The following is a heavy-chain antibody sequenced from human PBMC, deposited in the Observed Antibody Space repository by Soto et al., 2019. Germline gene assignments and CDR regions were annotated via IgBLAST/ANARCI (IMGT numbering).Heavy chain of an antibody. CDR2: ISAYNGNT. Sequence: ASVKVSCKASGYTFTSYGISWVRQAPGQRLEWMGWISAYNGNTNYAQKLQGRVTMTTDTSTSTAYMELRSLRSDDTAVYYCARTSSSWPFYYYYYYGMDVWGQGTTVAVSS. V-gene: IGHV1-18*01. J-gene: IGHJ6*02. CDR3: ARTSSSWPFYYYYYYGMDV. CDR1: GYTFTSYG. D-gene: IGHD6-13*01.